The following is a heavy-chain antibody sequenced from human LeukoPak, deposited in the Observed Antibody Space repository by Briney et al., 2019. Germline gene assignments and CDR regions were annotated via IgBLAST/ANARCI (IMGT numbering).Heavy chain of an antibody. CDR2: IIPIFGTA. D-gene: IGHD6-19*01. V-gene: IGHV1-69*06. J-gene: IGHJ4*02. CDR1: GGTFSSYA. Sequence: ASVKVSCKASGGTFSSYAISWVRQAPGQGLEWMGGIIPIFGTANYAQKFQGRVTNTADKSTSTAYMELSSLRSEDTAVYYCARGSSGWYFYGYWGQGTLVTVSS. CDR3: ARGSSGWYFYGY.